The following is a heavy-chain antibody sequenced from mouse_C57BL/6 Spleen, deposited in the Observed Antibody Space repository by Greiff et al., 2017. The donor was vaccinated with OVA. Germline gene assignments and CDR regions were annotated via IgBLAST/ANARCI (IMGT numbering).Heavy chain of an antibody. V-gene: IGHV1-76*01. Sequence: VQLQQSGAELVRPGASVKLSCKASGYTFTDYYINWVKQRPGQGLEWIARIYPGSGNTYYNEKFKGKATLTAEKSSSTAYMQLSSLTSEDSAVYFCALYYYGSPRPFDYWGQGTTLTVSS. CDR1: GYTFTDYY. CDR2: IYPGSGNT. J-gene: IGHJ2*01. CDR3: ALYYYGSPRPFDY. D-gene: IGHD1-1*01.